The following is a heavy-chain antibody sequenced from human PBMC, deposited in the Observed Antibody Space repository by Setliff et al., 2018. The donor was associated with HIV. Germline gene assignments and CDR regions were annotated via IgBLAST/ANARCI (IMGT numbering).Heavy chain of an antibody. Sequence: GESLKISCKGSGYSFTTCWIGWVRQMPGKGLEWMGIIYPSDSDIRYSPSFQGQVTISADKSTNTAYLQWSSLKASDTAMYYCARRKGGGYNLYYFDFWGQGTLVTVSS. V-gene: IGHV5-51*01. J-gene: IGHJ4*02. CDR1: GYSFTTCW. CDR2: IYPSDSDI. CDR3: ARRKGGGYNLYYFDF. D-gene: IGHD5-12*01.